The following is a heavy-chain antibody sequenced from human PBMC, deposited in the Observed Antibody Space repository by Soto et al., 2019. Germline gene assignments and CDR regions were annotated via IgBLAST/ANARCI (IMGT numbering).Heavy chain of an antibody. J-gene: IGHJ4*02. Sequence: QVQLQESGPGLVKPSQTLSLICTVSGGSINSGGYYWNWIRQHPGKGLEWIGYIFYSGSTYYNPFLRGRVTISADTSENQFSLNLSSVTAADTAVYFCARGYRQSGESSSWVFDYWGQGTLVNVSS. CDR2: IFYSGST. CDR1: GGSINSGGYY. D-gene: IGHD6-13*01. V-gene: IGHV4-31*03. CDR3: ARGYRQSGESSSWVFDY.